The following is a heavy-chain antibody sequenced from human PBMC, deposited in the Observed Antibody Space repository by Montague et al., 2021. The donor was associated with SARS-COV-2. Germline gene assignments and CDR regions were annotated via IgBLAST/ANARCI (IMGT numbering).Heavy chain of an antibody. J-gene: IGHJ6*03. V-gene: IGHV4-61*02. Sequence: TLSLTCTVSGGSISSGSYYWSWIRQPAGKGLEWIGRIYTSGSTNYNPSLKSRVTIPVDTSKNQFSLKLSSVTAADTAVYYCAREGRTTDYDILTGYYYYYYMDVGGKGTTVTVSS. D-gene: IGHD3-9*01. CDR3: AREGRTTDYDILTGYYYYYYMDV. CDR2: IYTSGST. CDR1: GGSISSGSYY.